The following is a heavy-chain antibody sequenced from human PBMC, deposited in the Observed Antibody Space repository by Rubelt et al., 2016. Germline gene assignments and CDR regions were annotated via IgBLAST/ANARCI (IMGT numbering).Heavy chain of an antibody. Sequence: EVQLVESGGGLVKPGGSLTLSCAASGFTFSNAWIHWVRPAPGKGLEWVGRIKSKSVGGTTDFAAPVKKRFIISRDDSKKTLYLQMNSLKTEDTAVYYCSTDLLDGYLGFWGQGTLVTVSS. V-gene: IGHV3-15*01. D-gene: IGHD2-15*01. CDR1: GFTFSNAW. CDR3: STDLLDGYLGF. J-gene: IGHJ4*02. CDR2: IKSKSVGGTT.